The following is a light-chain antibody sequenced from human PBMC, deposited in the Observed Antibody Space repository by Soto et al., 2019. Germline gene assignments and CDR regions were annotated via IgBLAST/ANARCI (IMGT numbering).Light chain of an antibody. CDR3: QQRRNWPWLT. J-gene: IGKJ4*01. CDR1: QSVSDQ. V-gene: IGKV3-11*01. CDR2: DAF. Sequence: EIVLTQSPATLSLSPGERATLSCRTSQSVSDQLAWFQQKPGQAPRLLIYDAFNRATGIPARCSGSGYGTDFTLTISSLEPEDVAVYYCQQRRNWPWLTFGGGTKVEI.